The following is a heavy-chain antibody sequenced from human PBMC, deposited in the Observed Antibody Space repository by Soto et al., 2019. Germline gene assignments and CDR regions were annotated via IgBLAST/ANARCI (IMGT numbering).Heavy chain of an antibody. CDR2: IIPIFGPA. CDR1: GYTFTSYG. CDR3: ATGSFTSTGGRIGYHYNAMDV. V-gene: IGHV1-69*13. J-gene: IGHJ6*02. Sequence: GASVKVSCKASGYTFTSYGISWVRQAPGQGLEWMGGIIPIFGPANFAKKFQGRVTITADESTTTAYMELSSLTSEDTAVYYCATGSFTSTGGRIGYHYNAMDVWGQGTTVTVSS. D-gene: IGHD1-1*01.